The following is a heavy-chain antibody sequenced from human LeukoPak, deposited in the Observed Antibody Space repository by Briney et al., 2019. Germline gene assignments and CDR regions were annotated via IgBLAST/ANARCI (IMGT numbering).Heavy chain of an antibody. Sequence: VGSLRLSCPASGVTFSSYSMNWVRLAPGKGLGWGSSISSISSYIYNADSVKGRFTISRDNAKNSLCLQMNTLRAEDTAVYHCARQYYYDTSGYDAFDIWGQGTMVTVSS. CDR3: ARQYYYDTSGYDAFDI. D-gene: IGHD3-22*01. CDR1: GVTFSSYS. J-gene: IGHJ3*02. CDR2: ISSISSYI. V-gene: IGHV3-21*01.